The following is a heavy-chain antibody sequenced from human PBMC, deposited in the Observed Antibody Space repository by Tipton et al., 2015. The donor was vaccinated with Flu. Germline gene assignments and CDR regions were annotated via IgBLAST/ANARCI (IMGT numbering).Heavy chain of an antibody. CDR3: ARENTSYYPSGMDV. V-gene: IGHV4-31*03. D-gene: IGHD1-26*01. Sequence: LRLSCTVSGGSISSGGYYWSWIRQHPGKGLEWIGYIYYSGSTYYNPFLKSRVTISVDTSKNQFSLKLSSVTAADTAVYYCARENTSYYPSGMDVWGQGTTVTVSS. CDR1: GGSISSGGYY. CDR2: IYYSGST. J-gene: IGHJ6*02.